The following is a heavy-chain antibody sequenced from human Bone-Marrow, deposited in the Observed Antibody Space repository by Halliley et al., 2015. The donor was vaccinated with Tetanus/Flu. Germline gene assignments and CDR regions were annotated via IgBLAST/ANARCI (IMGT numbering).Heavy chain of an antibody. CDR2: ISWNSGNT. CDR1: GSTFHDYA. CDR3: AKDIGVGGVYISYYYGMDV. V-gene: IGHV3-9*01. D-gene: IGHD3-3*01. J-gene: IGHJ6*02. Sequence: SLRLSCAASGSTFHDYAMHWVRQAPGKGLEWVSGISWNSGNTDYADSVKGRFTISRDNAKNSLYLQMNSLGPEDTALYYCAKDIGVGGVYISYYYGMDVWGQGTTVTVSS.